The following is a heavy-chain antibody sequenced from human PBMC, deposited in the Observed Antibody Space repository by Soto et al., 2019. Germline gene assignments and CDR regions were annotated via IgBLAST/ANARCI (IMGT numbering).Heavy chain of an antibody. CDR3: AKVPYYDILTGYSFAPYYFDY. CDR1: GFTFSSYA. D-gene: IGHD3-9*01. CDR2: ISGSGGST. J-gene: IGHJ4*02. V-gene: IGHV3-23*01. Sequence: GGSLRLSCAASGFTFSSYAMSWVRQAPGKGLEWVSAISGSGGSTYYADSVKGRFTISRDNSKNTLYLQMNSLRAEDTAVYHCAKVPYYDILTGYSFAPYYFDYWGQGTLVTVSS.